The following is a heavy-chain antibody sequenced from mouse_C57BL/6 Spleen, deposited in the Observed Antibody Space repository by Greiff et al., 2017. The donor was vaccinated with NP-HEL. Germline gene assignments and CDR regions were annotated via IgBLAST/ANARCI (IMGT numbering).Heavy chain of an antibody. CDR3: ARSGGYDGEGFAY. D-gene: IGHD2-2*01. CDR2: INPNNGGT. CDR1: GYTFTDYY. J-gene: IGHJ3*01. V-gene: IGHV1-26*01. Sequence: EVQLQQSGPELVKPGASVKISCKASGYTFTDYYMNWVKQSHGKSLEWIGDINPNNGGTSYNQKFKGKATLTVDKSSSTAYMELRSLTSEDSAVYYCARSGGYDGEGFAYWGQGTLVTVSA.